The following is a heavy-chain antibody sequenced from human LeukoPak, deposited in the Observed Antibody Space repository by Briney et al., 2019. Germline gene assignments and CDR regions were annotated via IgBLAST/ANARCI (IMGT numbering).Heavy chain of an antibody. D-gene: IGHD6-19*01. J-gene: IGHJ4*02. V-gene: IGHV3-30*18. CDR2: ISYDGSNR. CDR1: GFTFSNYG. Sequence: PGGSLRLSCAASGFTFSNYGLHWVRQAPGKGLEWVAVISYDGSNRYSADSVKGRFTISRDNSKNTLYLQMNSLRAEDTAVYYCAKVLEAVADTGYFDYWGQGTLVTVSS. CDR3: AKVLEAVADTGYFDY.